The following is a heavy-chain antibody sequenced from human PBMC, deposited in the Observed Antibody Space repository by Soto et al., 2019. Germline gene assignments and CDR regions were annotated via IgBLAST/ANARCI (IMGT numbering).Heavy chain of an antibody. CDR1: GFTFSSYG. J-gene: IGHJ6*02. V-gene: IGHV3-33*01. CDR2: IWYDGSNK. CDR3: ARADTAMVEDYGGNSGAYYYYYVMDV. D-gene: IGHD5-18*01. Sequence: GGSLRLSCAASGFTFSSYGMHWVRQAPGKGLEWVAVIWYDGSNKYYADSVKGRFTISRDNSKNTLYLQMNSLRAEDTAVYYCARADTAMVEDYGGNSGAYYYYYVMDVWGQGTTVTVSS.